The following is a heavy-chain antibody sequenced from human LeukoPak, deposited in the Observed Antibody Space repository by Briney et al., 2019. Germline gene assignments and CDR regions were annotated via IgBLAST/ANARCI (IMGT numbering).Heavy chain of an antibody. Sequence: GGSLRLSCTASGFTFGDYAMSWVRQAPGKGLEWVGFIRSKAYGGTTEYAASVKGRFTISRDDSKSIAYLQMNSLKTEDTAVYYCTRHSGYYYDSSGPIDYWGQGTLVTVSS. D-gene: IGHD3-22*01. CDR1: GFTFGDYA. CDR2: IRSKAYGGTT. J-gene: IGHJ4*02. CDR3: TRHSGYYYDSSGPIDY. V-gene: IGHV3-49*04.